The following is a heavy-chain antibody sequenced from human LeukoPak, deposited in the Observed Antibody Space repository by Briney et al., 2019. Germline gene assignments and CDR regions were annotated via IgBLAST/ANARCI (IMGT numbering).Heavy chain of an antibody. CDR3: ARRVYPTYYFDY. V-gene: IGHV5-51*01. CDR1: GYSFTSYW. Sequence: GESLQISSQGSGYSFTSYWIGWVRPMPGKGLEWMGIIYPGDSDTRYSPSFQGQVTISADKSISTAYLQWSSLKASDTAMYYCARRVYPTYYFDYWGQGTLVTVSS. D-gene: IGHD2-8*01. CDR2: IYPGDSDT. J-gene: IGHJ4*02.